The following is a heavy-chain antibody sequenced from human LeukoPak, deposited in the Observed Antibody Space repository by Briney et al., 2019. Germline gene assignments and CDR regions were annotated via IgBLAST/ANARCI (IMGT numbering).Heavy chain of an antibody. CDR2: ISVSGGTT. CDR3: AKKAVATGG. Sequence: GGSLRLSCAASGFTFSNYAMGWVRQAPGKGLEWVSVISVSGGTTYYADSVKGRFTISRDNSKNTLYLQMNSLRAEDTAVYYCAKKAVATGGWGQGTLVTVSS. V-gene: IGHV3-23*01. J-gene: IGHJ4*02. D-gene: IGHD6-19*01. CDR1: GFTFSNYA.